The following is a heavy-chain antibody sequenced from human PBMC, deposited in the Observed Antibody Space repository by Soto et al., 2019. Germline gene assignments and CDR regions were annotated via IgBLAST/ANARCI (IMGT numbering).Heavy chain of an antibody. CDR1: GASISSHN. CDR2: INIGGAI. D-gene: IGHD3-22*01. V-gene: IGHV4-4*07. Sequence: SETLSLTCSVSGASISSHNWVWIRQPAGKGPEWVGRINIGGAINYSPSLKTRVTMSIDTSKNQFSLHLRSVTAADTAMYFCARDRGDYNSSWFWCISHWGPGTLVTVSS. J-gene: IGHJ1*01. CDR3: ARDRGDYNSSWFWCISH.